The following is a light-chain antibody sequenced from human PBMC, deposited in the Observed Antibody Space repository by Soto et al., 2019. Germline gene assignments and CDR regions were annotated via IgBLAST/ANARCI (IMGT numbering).Light chain of an antibody. CDR3: CSYAGSNYV. CDR2: DVS. V-gene: IGLV2-11*01. CDR1: SSDVGGYNY. J-gene: IGLJ1*01. Sequence: QSALTQPRSVSGSPGQSVTISFTGTSSDVGGYNYVSWYQQHPGKAPKLMIYDVSKRPSGVPDRFSGSKSGNTASLTISGLQAEDEADYYCCSYAGSNYVFGTGTKLTVL.